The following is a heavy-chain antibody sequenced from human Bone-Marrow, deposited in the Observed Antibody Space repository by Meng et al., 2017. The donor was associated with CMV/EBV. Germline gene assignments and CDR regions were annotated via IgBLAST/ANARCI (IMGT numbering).Heavy chain of an antibody. V-gene: IGHV3-21*01. CDR1: GFTFSSYS. D-gene: IGHD6-13*01. CDR2: ISSSSSYI. CDR3: AKGRGGSSWYGAADDY. Sequence: GGSLRLSCAASGFTFSSYSMNWVRQAPGKGLEWVSSISSSSSYIYYADSVKGRFTISRDNAKNSLYLQMNSLRAEDTAVYYCAKGRGGSSWYGAADDYWGQGTLVTVSS. J-gene: IGHJ4*02.